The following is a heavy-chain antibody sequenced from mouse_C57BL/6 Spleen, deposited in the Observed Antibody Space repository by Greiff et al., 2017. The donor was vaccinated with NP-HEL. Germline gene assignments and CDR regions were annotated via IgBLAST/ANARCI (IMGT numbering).Heavy chain of an antibody. D-gene: IGHD1-1*01. J-gene: IGHJ3*01. CDR1: GYTFTDYN. V-gene: IGHV1-18*01. CDR3: ARSRDYYGSSLFAY. Sequence: VQLQQSGPELVKPGASVTIPCKASGYTFTDYNMDWVKQSHGKSLEWIGDINPNNGGTIYNQKFKGKATLTVDKSSSTAYMELRSLTSEDTAVYYCARSRDYYGSSLFAYWGQGTLVTVSA. CDR2: INPNNGGT.